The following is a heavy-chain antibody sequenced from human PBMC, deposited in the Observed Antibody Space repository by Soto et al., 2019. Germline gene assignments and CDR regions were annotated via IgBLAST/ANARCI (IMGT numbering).Heavy chain of an antibody. CDR3: TRAAWFPYLSFY. J-gene: IGHJ4*02. Sequence: LRLSCTASGFTFGRFELHWVRQAPGKGLEWISYISSSGSAAYYASSVEGRFTISRDNANNSVYLQMDSLRAEDTALYYCTRAAWFPYLSFYWGQGALVTVSS. CDR1: GFTFGRFE. CDR2: ISSSGSAA. V-gene: IGHV3-48*03. D-gene: IGHD3-10*01.